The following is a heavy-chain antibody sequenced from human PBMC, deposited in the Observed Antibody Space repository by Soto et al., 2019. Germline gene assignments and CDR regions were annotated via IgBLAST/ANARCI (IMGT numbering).Heavy chain of an antibody. D-gene: IGHD6-19*01. CDR3: ARGRVAGDFDY. CDR2: IGTAGDT. CDR1: GFTFSSYD. J-gene: IGHJ4*02. V-gene: IGHV3-13*04. Sequence: EVQLVESGGGLVQPGGSLRLSCAASGFTFSSYDMHCVRQATGKGLEWVSAIGTAGDTYYPGSVKGRFTISRENAKNSLYLQMNSLRAGDTAVYYCARGRVAGDFDYWGQGTLVTVSS.